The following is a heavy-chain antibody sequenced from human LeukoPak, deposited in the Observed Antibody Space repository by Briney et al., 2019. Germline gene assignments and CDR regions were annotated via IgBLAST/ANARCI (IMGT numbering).Heavy chain of an antibody. CDR1: GFTFSSYG. Sequence: PGRSLILSCAASGFTFSSYGMHWVRQAPGKGLEWVAVISYDGSNKYYADSVKGRFTISRDNSKNTLYLQMNSLRAEDTAVYYCAKGTTVTTSGWFDPWGQGTLVTVSS. J-gene: IGHJ5*02. V-gene: IGHV3-30*18. CDR3: AKGTTVTTSGWFDP. CDR2: ISYDGSNK. D-gene: IGHD4-17*01.